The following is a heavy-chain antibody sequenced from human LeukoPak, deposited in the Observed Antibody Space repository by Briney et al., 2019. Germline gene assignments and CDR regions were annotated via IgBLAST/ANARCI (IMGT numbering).Heavy chain of an antibody. V-gene: IGHV3-64*01. D-gene: IGHD3-22*01. CDR1: GFTFSSYA. Sequence: AGGSLRLSCAASGFTFSSYAMHWVRQAPGKGLEYVSAISSNGGSTYYANSVKGRFTISRDNSKHTLYLQMGSLRAEDMAVYYCARELAYYYDSSGYSKGAFDIWGQGTMVTVSS. J-gene: IGHJ3*02. CDR2: ISSNGGST. CDR3: ARELAYYYDSSGYSKGAFDI.